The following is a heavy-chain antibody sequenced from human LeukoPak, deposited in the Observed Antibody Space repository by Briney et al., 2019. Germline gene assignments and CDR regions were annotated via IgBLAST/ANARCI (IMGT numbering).Heavy chain of an antibody. CDR1: GFTFNRYG. D-gene: IGHD3-10*01. J-gene: IGHJ4*02. V-gene: IGHV3-23*01. CDR2: ISGSGDNT. CDR3: ARVTYGSGTYGAFDY. Sequence: PGGSLRLSCAASGFTFNRYGMSWVRQAPGKGLEWVSTISGSGDNTYYADSVKGRFTISRDNSKNTLYLQMNSLRAEDTAVYYCARVTYGSGTYGAFDYWGRGTLVTVSS.